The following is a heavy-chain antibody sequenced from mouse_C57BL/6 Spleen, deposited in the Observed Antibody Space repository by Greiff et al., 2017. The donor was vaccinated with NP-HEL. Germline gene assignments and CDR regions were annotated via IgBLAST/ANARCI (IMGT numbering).Heavy chain of an antibody. Sequence: QVQLQQPGAELVKPGASVKLSCKASGYTFTSYWMQWVKQRPGQGLEWIGEIDPSDSYTNYNQKFKGKATLTVDTSSSTAYMQLSSLTSEDSAVYYCARRLTYYAMDYWGQGTSVTLSP. V-gene: IGHV1-50*01. CDR3: ARRLTYYAMDY. CDR1: GYTFTSYW. CDR2: IDPSDSYT. J-gene: IGHJ4*01.